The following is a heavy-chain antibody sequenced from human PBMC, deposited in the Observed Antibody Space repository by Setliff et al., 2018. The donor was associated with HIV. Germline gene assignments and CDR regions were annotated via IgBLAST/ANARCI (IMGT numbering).Heavy chain of an antibody. D-gene: IGHD2-2*01. CDR1: GGSFSGYY. CDR3: ASREIPAAPTELYFDY. V-gene: IGHV4-34*01. Sequence: SETLSLTCAVYGGSFSGYYWSWIRQPPGKGLEWIGEISHGGSTNYNPSLKSRVTISVDTSKNTLYLQMNSLRAEDTAVYYCASREIPAAPTELYFDYWGQGTLVTVSS. J-gene: IGHJ4*02. CDR2: ISHGGST.